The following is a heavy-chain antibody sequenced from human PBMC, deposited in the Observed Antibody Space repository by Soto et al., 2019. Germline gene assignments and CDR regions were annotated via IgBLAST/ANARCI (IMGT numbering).Heavy chain of an antibody. D-gene: IGHD1-26*01. V-gene: IGHV1-3*01. Sequence: QVQLVQSGAEVKKPGASVKVSCNPSGYAFTSYTMHWVRQAPGQGLEWMGWINADNGDSKYSQKFQGRVTITRDTSASIAYMELSSLRSEDTAVYYCARDTGSGLRVEPGIFEYWGLGTLVTVSS. CDR1: GYAFTSYT. J-gene: IGHJ4*02. CDR2: INADNGDS. CDR3: ARDTGSGLRVEPGIFEY.